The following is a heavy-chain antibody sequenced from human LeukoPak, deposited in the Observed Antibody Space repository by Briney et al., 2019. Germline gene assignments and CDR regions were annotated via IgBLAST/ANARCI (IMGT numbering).Heavy chain of an antibody. CDR1: GFNFGAYT. V-gene: IGHV3-21*01. CDR2: IFSRSESI. J-gene: IGHJ5*02. CDR3: AREGSSIKEFDP. Sequence: GGSLRLSCAASGFNFGAYTINWVRQAPGKGLEWVSCIFSRSESILYADSVKGRFTISRDNAKNSPYLQMNSLRAEDTAVYYCAREGSSIKEFDPWGQGTLVTVSS.